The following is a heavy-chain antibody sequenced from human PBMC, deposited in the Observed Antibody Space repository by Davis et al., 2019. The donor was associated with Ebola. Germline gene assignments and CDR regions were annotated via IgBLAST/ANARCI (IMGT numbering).Heavy chain of an antibody. J-gene: IGHJ5*02. Sequence: GESLKISCAASGFTFSNFWMSWVRQVPGKGLEWVANIRQDGSEKNYVDSVKGRFTISRDNAKNSLYLQMNSLRTEDTALYYCARDHGYNRFDPWGQGTLVTVSS. CDR1: GFTFSNFW. CDR2: IRQDGSEK. V-gene: IGHV3-7*03. CDR3: ARDHGYNRFDP.